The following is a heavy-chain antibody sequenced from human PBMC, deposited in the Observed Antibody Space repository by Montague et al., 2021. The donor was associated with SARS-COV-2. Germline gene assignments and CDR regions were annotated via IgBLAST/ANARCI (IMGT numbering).Heavy chain of an antibody. CDR1: GFSVSTSY. Sequence: SLRLSCAASGFSVSTSYVNWVRQVPGKGLEWVSVLYNGENTYYADSVKGRFSIARDNSKNTLYLQMKSLRAEDTAVYYCTRSIGGFDPWGQGTLVSVSS. V-gene: IGHV3-66*01. CDR2: LYNGENT. CDR3: TRSIGGFDP. J-gene: IGHJ5*02. D-gene: IGHD3-16*01.